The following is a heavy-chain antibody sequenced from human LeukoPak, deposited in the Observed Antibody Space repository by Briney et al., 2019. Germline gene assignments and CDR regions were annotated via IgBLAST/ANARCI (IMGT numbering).Heavy chain of an antibody. CDR1: GFTFSSYE. CDR2: ISSSGSTI. J-gene: IGHJ4*02. D-gene: IGHD3-22*01. V-gene: IGHV3-48*03. Sequence: GRSLRLSCAASGFTFSSYEMNWVRQAPGMGLEWVSYISSSGSTIYYADSVKGRFTISRDNAKNSLYLQMNSLRAEDTAVYYCARPESTYYYDSSGHWGQGTLVTVSS. CDR3: ARPESTYYYDSSGH.